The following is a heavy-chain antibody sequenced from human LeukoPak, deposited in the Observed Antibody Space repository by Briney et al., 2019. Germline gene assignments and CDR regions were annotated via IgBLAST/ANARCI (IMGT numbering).Heavy chain of an antibody. J-gene: IGHJ6*03. CDR1: GGYFSGYY. CDR2: INHSGST. Sequence: SETLSLTCAVYGGYFSGYYWSWIRQPPGKGLEWIGEINHSGSTNYNPSLKSRVTISVDTSKNQFSLKLSSVTAADTAVYYCARGAGMSPAATAYYYYMDVWGKGTTFTVSS. CDR3: ARGAGMSPAATAYYYYMDV. V-gene: IGHV4-34*01. D-gene: IGHD2-2*01.